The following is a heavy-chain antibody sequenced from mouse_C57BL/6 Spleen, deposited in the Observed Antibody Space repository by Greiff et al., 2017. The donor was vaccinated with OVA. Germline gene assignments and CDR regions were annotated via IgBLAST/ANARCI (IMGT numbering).Heavy chain of an antibody. V-gene: IGHV5-6*01. CDR3: ASHYGNPWFAY. D-gene: IGHD2-1*01. Sequence: EVKLQESGGDLVKPGGSLKLSCAASGFTFSSYGMSWVRQTPDKRLEWVATISSGGSYTYYPDSVKGRFTISRDNAKNTLYLQMSSLKSEDTAMYYCASHYGNPWFAYWGQGTLVTVSA. J-gene: IGHJ3*01. CDR1: GFTFSSYG. CDR2: ISSGGSYT.